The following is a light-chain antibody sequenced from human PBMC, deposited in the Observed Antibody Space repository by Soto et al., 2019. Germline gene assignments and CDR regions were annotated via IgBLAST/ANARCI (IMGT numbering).Light chain of an antibody. CDR2: LNSDGGH. V-gene: IGLV4-69*01. J-gene: IGLJ2*01. CDR3: QTWGTDIHVV. CDR1: SGHSSYA. Sequence: QSVLTQSPSASASLGASVKLTCTLSSGHSSYAIAWHQQPPEKGPRYLMQLNSDGGHSKGDGIPDRFSGSSSGAERYLTISSLQSEDEADYYCQTWGTDIHVVFGGGTKVTVL.